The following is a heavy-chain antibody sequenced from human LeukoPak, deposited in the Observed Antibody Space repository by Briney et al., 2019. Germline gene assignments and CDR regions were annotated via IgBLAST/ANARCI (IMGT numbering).Heavy chain of an antibody. CDR3: ARDDYVWGSSRINWFDP. CDR1: GYSISSGWY. CDR2: IYHTGST. Sequence: SETLSLTCVVSGYSISSGWYWGWIRQPPGQELEWIAAIYHTGSTFYNPSLESRVTISLDTSKNQFSLKLNSVTAADTAVYYCARDDYVWGSSRINWFDPWGQGTLVTVSS. D-gene: IGHD3-16*01. V-gene: IGHV4-38-2*02. J-gene: IGHJ5*02.